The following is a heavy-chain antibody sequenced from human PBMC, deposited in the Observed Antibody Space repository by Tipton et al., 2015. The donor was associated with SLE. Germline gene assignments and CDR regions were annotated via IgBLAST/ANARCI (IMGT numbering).Heavy chain of an antibody. D-gene: IGHD3-10*01. Sequence: QVQLVQSGAEVKKPGASVKVTCKPSGYTFTSYDINWVRQATGQGLEWMGWMNPNSGNTAYAQKFHGRVTMTRNTSIRTAYMELSSLRSEDTAVYYCARARGWDAFDIWGQGTMVTVSS. V-gene: IGHV1-8*01. CDR3: ARARGWDAFDI. CDR1: GYTFTSYD. CDR2: MNPNSGNT. J-gene: IGHJ3*02.